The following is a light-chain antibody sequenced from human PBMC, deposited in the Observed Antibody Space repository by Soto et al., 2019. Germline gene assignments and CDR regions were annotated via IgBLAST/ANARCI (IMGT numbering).Light chain of an antibody. CDR2: GAS. CDR1: ESVSGD. V-gene: IGKV3-15*01. Sequence: EIVLTQSPVSLSVSPGERATLSCRASESVSGDLAWYQQKPGQAPRLLIYGASTRATGIPARFSGSGSGTEFTLTISSLQSEDFAVYYCQQYNNWPRTFGQGTKVDIK. J-gene: IGKJ1*01. CDR3: QQYNNWPRT.